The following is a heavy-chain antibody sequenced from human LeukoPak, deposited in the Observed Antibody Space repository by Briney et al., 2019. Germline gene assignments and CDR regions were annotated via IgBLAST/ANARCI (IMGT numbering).Heavy chain of an antibody. J-gene: IGHJ3*02. CDR2: IYPADSDT. V-gene: IGHV5-51*01. CDR3: ARRRRVAPVPDAFDI. D-gene: IGHD6-6*01. Sequence: GESLKISCKGSGYSFTSYWIGWVRRMPGKGLEWMGIIYPADSDTRYSPPFQGQVTISADKSNSTAYLQWSSLKASDTAIYYCARRRRVAPVPDAFDIWGQGTMVTVSS. CDR1: GYSFTSYW.